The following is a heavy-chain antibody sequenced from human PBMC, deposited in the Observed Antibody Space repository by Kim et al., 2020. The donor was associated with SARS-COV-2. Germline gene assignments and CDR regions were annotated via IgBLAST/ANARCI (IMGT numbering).Heavy chain of an antibody. V-gene: IGHV3-23*01. CDR3: ARGLAARNYFDY. CDR2: ISGGGGST. CDR1: GFTFSSYA. D-gene: IGHD6-6*01. Sequence: GGSLRLSCAASGFTFSSYAMTWVRQAPGKGLEWVSFISGGGGSTYYADSVKGRFTISRDNSENSLYVQMNSLRAEDTAVYYCARGLAARNYFDYWGQGTLVTVSS. J-gene: IGHJ4*02.